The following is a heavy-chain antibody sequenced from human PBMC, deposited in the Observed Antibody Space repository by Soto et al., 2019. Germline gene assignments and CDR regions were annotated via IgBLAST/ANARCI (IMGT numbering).Heavy chain of an antibody. J-gene: IGHJ6*03. Sequence: GGSLRLSCAASGFTVSSNYMSWVRQAPGKGLEWVSVIYSGGSTYYADSVKGRFTISRHNSTNTLYLQMNSLRAEDTAVYYCARDSNWKDYYYMDVWGKGTTVTVSS. CDR1: GFTVSSNY. D-gene: IGHD1-1*01. CDR3: ARDSNWKDYYYMDV. CDR2: IYSGGST. V-gene: IGHV3-53*04.